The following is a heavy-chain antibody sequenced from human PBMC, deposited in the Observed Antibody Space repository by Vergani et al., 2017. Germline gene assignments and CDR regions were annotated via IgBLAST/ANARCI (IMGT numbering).Heavy chain of an antibody. CDR2: ISAYNGDT. CDR1: EYTLNNYG. J-gene: IGHJ4*02. Sequence: QVQLVQSGADVKTPGASVRVSCKASEYTLNNYGISWVRQAPGKGLEWMGWISAYNGDTNYAQKLHGRVTMTTDASTSTAYMELRSLRSDDTAVYYCARARAGRQWLAASGFDSWGQGTQVTVSS. V-gene: IGHV1-18*01. D-gene: IGHD6-19*01. CDR3: ARARAGRQWLAASGFDS.